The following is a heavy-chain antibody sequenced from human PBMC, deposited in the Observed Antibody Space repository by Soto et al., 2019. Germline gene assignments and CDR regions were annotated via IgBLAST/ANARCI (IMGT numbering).Heavy chain of an antibody. CDR2: ISGSGGST. CDR3: AKRMTYYDILTGSQGGYYFDY. V-gene: IGHV3-23*01. D-gene: IGHD3-9*01. CDR1: GFTFSSYA. Sequence: GGSLRLSCAASGFTFSSYAMSWVRQAPGKGLEWVSAISGSGGSTYYADSVKGRFTISRDNSKNTLYLQMNSLRAEDTAVYYCAKRMTYYDILTGSQGGYYFDYWGQGTLVTVSS. J-gene: IGHJ4*02.